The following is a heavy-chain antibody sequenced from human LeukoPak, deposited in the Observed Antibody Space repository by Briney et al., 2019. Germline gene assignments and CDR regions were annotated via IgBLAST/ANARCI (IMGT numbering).Heavy chain of an antibody. V-gene: IGHV3-74*01. CDR3: AKVSEGYSSVPYYYGMDV. CDR1: GFTFSSYW. J-gene: IGHJ6*02. Sequence: GGSLRLSCAASGFTFSSYWMHWVRQAPGKGLVWVSRINTDGSSTSYADSVKGRFTISRDNAKNTLYLQMNSLRPEDTAVYYCAKVSEGYSSVPYYYGMDVWGHGTTVTVSS. CDR2: INTDGSST. D-gene: IGHD6-19*01.